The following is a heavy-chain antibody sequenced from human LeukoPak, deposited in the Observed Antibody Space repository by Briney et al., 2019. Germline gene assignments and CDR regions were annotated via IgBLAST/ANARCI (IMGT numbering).Heavy chain of an antibody. CDR1: GFTFSSYS. CDR2: ISSSSSTI. Sequence: GGSLRLSCAASGFTFSSYSMNWVRQAPGKGLEWVSYISSSSSTIYYADSVKGRFTISRDNAKNSLYLQMNSLRAEDTAVYYCARGNQASGYYDSSEGEDYWGQGTLVTVSS. CDR3: ARGNQASGYYDSSEGEDY. D-gene: IGHD3-22*01. V-gene: IGHV3-48*04. J-gene: IGHJ4*02.